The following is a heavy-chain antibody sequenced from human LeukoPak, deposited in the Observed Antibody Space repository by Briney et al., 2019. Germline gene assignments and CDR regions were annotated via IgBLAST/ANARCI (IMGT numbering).Heavy chain of an antibody. J-gene: IGHJ4*02. CDR3: DLDVLPVSRSGFDQ. Sequence: GGSLRLSCEASGFTFGDYAMHWVRQAPGKGLEWVSTINWNSGGIGYADSVKGRFTISRDNAKNSLYLHLNSLRPEDTAFYYCDLDVLPVSRSGFDQWGQGTLVTVSS. CDR2: INWNSGGI. D-gene: IGHD3-3*01. V-gene: IGHV3-9*01. CDR1: GFTFGDYA.